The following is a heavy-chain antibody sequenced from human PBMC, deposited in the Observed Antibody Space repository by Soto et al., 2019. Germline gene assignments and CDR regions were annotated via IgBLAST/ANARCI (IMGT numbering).Heavy chain of an antibody. V-gene: IGHV3-23*01. Sequence: LRLSCAASGFTFSSYAMSWVRQAPGRGLEWVSAISGSGGSTYYADSVTGRFTISRDNSKNTLYLQMNSLRAEDTAVYYCAKDPVTMVRRDMDVWGQGTTVTVS. CDR1: GFTFSSYA. D-gene: IGHD3-10*01. CDR2: ISGSGGST. CDR3: AKDPVTMVRRDMDV. J-gene: IGHJ6*02.